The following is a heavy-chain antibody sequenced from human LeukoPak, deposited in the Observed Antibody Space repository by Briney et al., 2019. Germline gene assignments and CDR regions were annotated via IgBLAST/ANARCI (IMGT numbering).Heavy chain of an antibody. CDR1: SGFISSYY. CDR3: ARGPRGYSYGPFDY. J-gene: IGHJ4*02. D-gene: IGHD5-18*01. V-gene: IGHV4-59*12. CDR2: INYSGRI. Sequence: SETLSLTCIVSSGFISSYYWSWIRQTPGKGLEWIAFINYSGRIKYNPSLQSRVSISLDTSKNQFSLKLSSVTAADTAVYYCARGPRGYSYGPFDYWGQGTLVTVSS.